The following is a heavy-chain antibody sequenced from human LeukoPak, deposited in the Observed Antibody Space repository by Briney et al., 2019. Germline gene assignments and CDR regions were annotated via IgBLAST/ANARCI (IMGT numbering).Heavy chain of an antibody. V-gene: IGHV1-2*02. CDR1: GYKFTDDY. J-gene: IGHJ4*02. Sequence: ASVKVSRKASGYKFTDDYMHWVRQAPGQGLEFMGWINPDSGFTNYAQKFKGRVTMTRDTSISTAYLEVRSLTSDDTAVYYCAPTAEAYTSWWKVWGQGTLVTVSS. D-gene: IGHD3-16*01. CDR3: APTAEAYTSWWKV. CDR2: INPDSGFT.